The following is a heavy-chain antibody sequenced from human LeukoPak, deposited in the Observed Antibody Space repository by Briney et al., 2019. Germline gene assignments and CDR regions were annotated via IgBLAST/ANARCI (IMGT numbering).Heavy chain of an antibody. CDR1: GGSISSYY. CDR3: ARLDRTRGGY. D-gene: IGHD3-16*01. J-gene: IGHJ4*02. V-gene: IGHV4-59*01. CDR2: IYYSGST. Sequence: SETLSLTCTVSGGSISSYYWSWIRQPPGQGLEWIGYIYYSGSTNYNPSLKSRVTISVDTSKNQFSLKLSSVTAADTAVYYCARLDRTRGGYWGQGTLVTVSS.